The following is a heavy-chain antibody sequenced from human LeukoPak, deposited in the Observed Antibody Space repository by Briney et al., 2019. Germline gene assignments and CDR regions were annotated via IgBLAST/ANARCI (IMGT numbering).Heavy chain of an antibody. CDR2: INHSGGST. J-gene: IGHJ4*02. CDR1: GYTFTSYY. CDR3: ARDSALEAGTFFDY. V-gene: IGHV1-46*01. D-gene: IGHD6-19*01. Sequence: GASVKVSCKASGYTFTSYYMHWVRQAPGQGLEWMGIINHSGGSTSYAQEFQGRVTMTRDTSTSTVYMELSSLRPEDTAVYYCARDSALEAGTFFDYWGQGTLVTVSS.